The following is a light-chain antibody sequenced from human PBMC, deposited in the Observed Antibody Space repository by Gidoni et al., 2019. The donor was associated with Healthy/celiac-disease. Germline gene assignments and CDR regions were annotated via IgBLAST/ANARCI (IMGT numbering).Light chain of an antibody. J-gene: IGKJ5*01. Sequence: EVVLAQSQGPLSLSPAERATLSCRVSQSVSSIYLARYQQKPAQAPRLLIYGASSRTTGIPARCSGSGSGTDFTLPISRLEPEDFAVYYCQQYGSSPPVTFGQGTRLEIK. V-gene: IGKV3-20*01. CDR2: GAS. CDR3: QQYGSSPPVT. CDR1: QSVSSIY.